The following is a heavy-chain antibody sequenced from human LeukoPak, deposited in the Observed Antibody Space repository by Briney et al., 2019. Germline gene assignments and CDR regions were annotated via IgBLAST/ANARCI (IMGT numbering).Heavy chain of an antibody. CDR3: ARGGGSHFEIDY. D-gene: IGHD3-10*01. V-gene: IGHV4-4*02. CDR1: GGSISSSNW. J-gene: IGHJ4*02. CDR2: IYHTGII. Sequence: KSSETLSLTCAVSGGSISSSNWWTWVRQPPGKGLEWIGAIYHTGIINYNPSLKSRVTISVDKSMNQFSLRLTSVTAADTAVYFCARGGGSHFEIDYWGQGTLVTVPS.